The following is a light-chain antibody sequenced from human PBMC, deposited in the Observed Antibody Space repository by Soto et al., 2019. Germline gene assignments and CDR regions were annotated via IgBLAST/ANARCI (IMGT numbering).Light chain of an antibody. CDR3: QQRSNGT. CDR1: QSVSRE. CDR2: GAS. V-gene: IGKV3-11*01. Sequence: EIGMTQSPATVSVSPGERATLSCRASQSVSRELAWYQHKPGQAPRLLIYGASTRATGIPARFSGSGSGTDFTLTISSLEPEDFAVYYCQQRSNGTFGQGTKVDIK. J-gene: IGKJ1*01.